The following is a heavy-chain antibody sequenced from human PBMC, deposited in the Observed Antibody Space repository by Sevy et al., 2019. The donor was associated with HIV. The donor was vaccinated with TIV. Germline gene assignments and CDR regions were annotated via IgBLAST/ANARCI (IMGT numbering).Heavy chain of an antibody. CDR3: TRGLSFTYAKRGDWLNWYFDV. J-gene: IGHJ2*01. CDR1: GYTFDNYD. D-gene: IGHD2-21*02. Sequence: ASVKVSCQASGYTFDNYDINWVRQATGQGLEWMGWMNPNSGNKGYPEKFQGRVTMSRVSSIRTAYMELNGLTSEDTAVYYCTRGLSFTYAKRGDWLNWYFDVWGRGTLVTVSS. V-gene: IGHV1-8*01. CDR2: MNPNSGNK.